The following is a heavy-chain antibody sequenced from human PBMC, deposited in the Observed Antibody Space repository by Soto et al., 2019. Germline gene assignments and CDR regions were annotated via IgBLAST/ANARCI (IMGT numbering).Heavy chain of an antibody. J-gene: IGHJ4*02. CDR3: ASRSSGWYFDY. CDR1: GFTFNSYA. V-gene: IGHV3-23*01. D-gene: IGHD6-19*01. Sequence: EVQLLESGGGLVQPGGSLRLSCAASGFTFNSYAMNWVRQAPGKGLEWVSVISGSGGSTYYADSVKGRFTISRDNSKNTLYLQMISLRAEDTAVYYCASRSSGWYFDYWGQGTLVTVSS. CDR2: ISGSGGST.